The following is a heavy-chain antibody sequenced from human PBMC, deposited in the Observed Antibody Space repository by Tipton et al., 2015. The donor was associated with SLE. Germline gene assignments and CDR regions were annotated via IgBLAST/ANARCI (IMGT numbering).Heavy chain of an antibody. J-gene: IGHJ4*02. D-gene: IGHD6-19*01. CDR1: GFSFSSSW. Sequence: SLRLSCLASGFSFSSSWMSWVRQAPGKGLVWVSRINTDGSGTTYADSVRGRFTISRDNAENTLYLQMNSLRPEDTAVYYCARESFPGVGWYSKGYWGQGTLVSVSS. V-gene: IGHV3-74*01. CDR3: ARESFPGVGWYSKGY. CDR2: INTDGSGT.